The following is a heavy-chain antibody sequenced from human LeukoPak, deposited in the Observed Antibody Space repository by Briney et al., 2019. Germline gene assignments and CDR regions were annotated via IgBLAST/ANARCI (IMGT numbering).Heavy chain of an antibody. Sequence: SETLSLTCAVYGGSFSGYYWSWIRQPPGKGLEWIGEINHSGSTNYNPSLKSRVTISVDTSKNQFSLKLSSVTAADTAVYYCARHPAYDAFDIWGQGTMVTVSS. J-gene: IGHJ3*02. V-gene: IGHV4-34*01. CDR3: ARHPAYDAFDI. CDR1: GGSFSGYY. CDR2: INHSGST. D-gene: IGHD2-2*01.